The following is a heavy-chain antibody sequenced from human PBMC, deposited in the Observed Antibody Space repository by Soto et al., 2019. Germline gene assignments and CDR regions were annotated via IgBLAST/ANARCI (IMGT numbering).Heavy chain of an antibody. J-gene: IGHJ4*02. V-gene: IGHV1-2*02. D-gene: IGHD1-26*01. CDR1: GYTFTGHY. CDR3: GRGRSGQIVVFY. CDR2: IGPDSGAT. Sequence: ASVKVSFKAAGYTFTGHYIHWVRQAPEQGPEWMGEIGPDSGATRYAQRFQGRVTMTRDMSITTVYMELNNLSPDDTAVYYCGRGRSGQIVVFYWGQGTPVTVSS.